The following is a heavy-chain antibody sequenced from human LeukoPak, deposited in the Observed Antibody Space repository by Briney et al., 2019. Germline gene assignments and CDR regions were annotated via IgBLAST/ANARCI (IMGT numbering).Heavy chain of an antibody. Sequence: GGSLRLSCAASGFTFSSYAMSWVRQAPGKGLEWVSGVSGSGGSTYYADSVKGRFTISRDNSKNTLYLQMNSLRAEDTAVYYCAKDLDIVAAITGNWGQGTLVTVSS. J-gene: IGHJ4*02. CDR1: GFTFSSYA. CDR3: AKDLDIVAAITGN. V-gene: IGHV3-23*01. D-gene: IGHD5-12*01. CDR2: VSGSGGST.